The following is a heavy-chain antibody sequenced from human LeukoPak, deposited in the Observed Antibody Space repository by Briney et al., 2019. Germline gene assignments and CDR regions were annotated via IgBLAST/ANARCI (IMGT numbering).Heavy chain of an antibody. D-gene: IGHD2-15*01. Sequence: SVKVSCKASGGTFSSYAISWVRQAPGQGLGWMGRIIPILGIANYAQKFQGRVTITADKSTSTAYMELSSLRSEDTAVYYCARDLGAATSYGMDVWGQGTTVTVS. J-gene: IGHJ6*02. CDR3: ARDLGAATSYGMDV. V-gene: IGHV1-69*04. CDR2: IIPILGIA. CDR1: GGTFSSYA.